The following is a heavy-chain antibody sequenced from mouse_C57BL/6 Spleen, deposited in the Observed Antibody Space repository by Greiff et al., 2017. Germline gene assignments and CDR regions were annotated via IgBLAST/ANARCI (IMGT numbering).Heavy chain of an antibody. CDR2: IDPAHGNT. D-gene: IGHD4-1*01. CDR3: VLGGYFDD. J-gene: IGHJ2*01. V-gene: IGHV14-3*01. Sequence: VQLQPSVAELVRPGASVKLSCTASGFNIQNTYLHWVKQRPEQGLAWIGRIDPAHGNTKYAPSFQGKATITADTSSNTAYLQLSSLTSGDTAIYYCVLGGYFDDWGQGSTLTVSS. CDR1: GFNIQNTY.